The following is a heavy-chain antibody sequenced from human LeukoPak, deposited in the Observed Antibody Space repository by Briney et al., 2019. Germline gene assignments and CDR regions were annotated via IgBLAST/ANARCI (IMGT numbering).Heavy chain of an antibody. Sequence: PSETLSLTCAVSDDSFSSHYWTWIRQPPGKGLEWIGYISYIGSTNYNPSLKSRVTISIDTSKNQFSLKLSSVTAADTAVYYCARDLVTATKGFDIWGQGTMVSVSS. CDR3: ARDLVTATKGFDI. CDR2: ISYIGST. D-gene: IGHD4-17*01. CDR1: DDSFSSHY. V-gene: IGHV4-59*11. J-gene: IGHJ3*02.